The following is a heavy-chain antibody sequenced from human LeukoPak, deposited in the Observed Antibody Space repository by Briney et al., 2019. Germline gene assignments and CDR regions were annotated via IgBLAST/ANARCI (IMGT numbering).Heavy chain of an antibody. CDR3: ASHEAYSSSWYPSFDY. J-gene: IGHJ4*02. Sequence: PSETLSLTCAVYGGSFSGYYWSWIRQPPGKGLEWIGEINHSGSTNYNPSLTSRVTISVDTSKNQFSLKLSSVTAADTAVYYCASHEAYSSSWYPSFDYWGQGTLVTVSS. D-gene: IGHD6-13*01. CDR2: INHSGST. V-gene: IGHV4-34*01. CDR1: GGSFSGYY.